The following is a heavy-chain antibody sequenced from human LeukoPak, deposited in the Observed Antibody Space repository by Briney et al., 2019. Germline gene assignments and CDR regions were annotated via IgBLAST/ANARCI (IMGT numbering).Heavy chain of an antibody. V-gene: IGHV4-39*02. Sequence: SETLSLTCTVSGGSISSSSYYWGWIRQPPGKGLEWIGSIYYSGSTYYNPSLKSRVTISVDTSKNQFSLKLSSVTAADTAVYYCARDPQQWLDLGFDYWGQGTLVTVSS. J-gene: IGHJ4*02. CDR2: IYYSGST. CDR3: ARDPQQWLDLGFDY. D-gene: IGHD6-19*01. CDR1: GGSISSSSYY.